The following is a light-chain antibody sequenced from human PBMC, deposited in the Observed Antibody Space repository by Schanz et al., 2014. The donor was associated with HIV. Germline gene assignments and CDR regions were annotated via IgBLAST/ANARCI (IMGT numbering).Light chain of an antibody. CDR2: DVS. Sequence: QSALTQPPSASGSPGQAVTISCTGTSSDVGGYNYVSWYQQHPGKAPKLMIYDVSKRPSGVSNRFSGSKSGNTASLTISGLQAEDEADYYCSSYTSSSSWVFGGGTKLTAL. J-gene: IGLJ3*02. CDR1: SSDVGGYNY. CDR3: SSYTSSSSWV. V-gene: IGLV2-14*03.